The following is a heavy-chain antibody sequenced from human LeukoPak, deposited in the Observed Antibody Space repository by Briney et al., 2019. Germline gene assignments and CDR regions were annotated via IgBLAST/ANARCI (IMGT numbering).Heavy chain of an antibody. D-gene: IGHD3-22*01. CDR3: ARDSPDYDGSGYYSGYFDY. J-gene: IGHJ4*02. CDR2: IYYSGST. V-gene: IGHV4-59*01. Sequence: PSETLSLTCTVSGGSISSYYWSWIRQPPGKGLEWIGYIYYSGSTNYNPSLKSRVTISVDTSKNQFSLKLSSVTAADTAVYYCARDSPDYDGSGYYSGYFDYWGQGTLVTVSS. CDR1: GGSISSYY.